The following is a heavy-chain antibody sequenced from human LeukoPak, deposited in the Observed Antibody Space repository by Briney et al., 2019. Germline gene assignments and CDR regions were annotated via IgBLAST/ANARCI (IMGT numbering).Heavy chain of an antibody. CDR3: ARDLVGYYYYDSSGYYPIDY. Sequence: GGSLRLSCAASGFTFSSYWMSWVRQAPGKGLEWVANIKQDGSEKYFVDSVKGRFTISRDNAKNSLYLQMNSLRAEDTAVYYCARDLVGYYYYDSSGYYPIDYWGQGTLVTVSS. V-gene: IGHV3-7*01. CDR2: IKQDGSEK. CDR1: GFTFSSYW. J-gene: IGHJ4*02. D-gene: IGHD3-22*01.